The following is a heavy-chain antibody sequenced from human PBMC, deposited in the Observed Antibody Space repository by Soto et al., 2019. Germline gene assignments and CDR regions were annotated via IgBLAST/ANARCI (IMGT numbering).Heavy chain of an antibody. D-gene: IGHD3-10*01. CDR2: TSTFNGEA. CDR3: ARDLAGSGSYFTDY. CDR1: GYSFTSTG. J-gene: IGHJ4*02. Sequence: ASVKVACKASGYSFTSTGISWVRQAPGQGPEWMGWTSTFNGEAKYAQKLQCRVTMTTDTSTTTAYMELRSLTSDDTPVYYCARDLAGSGSYFTDYWGKGTLVTVSS. V-gene: IGHV1-18*01.